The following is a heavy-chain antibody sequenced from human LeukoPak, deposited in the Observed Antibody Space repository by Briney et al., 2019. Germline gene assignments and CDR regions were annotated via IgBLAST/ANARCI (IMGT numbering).Heavy chain of an antibody. V-gene: IGHV3-21*01. CDR1: GFTFSDYG. D-gene: IGHD2-8*02. CDR3: TRIIDRAGYCSRGVCPPYYLDS. J-gene: IGHJ4*02. Sequence: GGSLRLSCAVSGFTFSDYGMTWVRQVPGKGLEWLSSISVRSGLIYYADAVKGRFTISRDNSKNSLYLQMNSLRAEDTAMYYCTRIIDRAGYCSRGVCPPYYLDSWGQGTQVTVSS. CDR2: ISVRSGLI.